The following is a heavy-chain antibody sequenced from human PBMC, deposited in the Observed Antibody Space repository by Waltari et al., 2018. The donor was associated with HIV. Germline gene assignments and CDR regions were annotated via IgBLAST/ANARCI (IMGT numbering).Heavy chain of an antibody. V-gene: IGHV1-18*01. Sequence: QVHLVQSGAEVKMPGASVRVSCKTSGYIFTNYGVSWVRQAPGQGLEWLGWSSGDKANANYAQRLQGRVTLTTDTSTSTAYMELRSLRSDDTAVYYCARGLGGSYYYGVDVWGQGTTVTVS. CDR3: ARGLGGSYYYGVDV. J-gene: IGHJ6*02. CDR2: SSGDKANA. CDR1: GYIFTNYG.